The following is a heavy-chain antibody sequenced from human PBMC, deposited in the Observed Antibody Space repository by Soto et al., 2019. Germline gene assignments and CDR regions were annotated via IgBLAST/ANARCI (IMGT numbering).Heavy chain of an antibody. CDR3: ARGRARPNYWGMDV. CDR1: GGTFSSYA. V-gene: IGHV1-69*13. Sequence: VASVKVSCKASGGTFSSYAISWVRQALGQGLEWMGGIIPIFGTANYAQKFQGRVTITADESTSTAYMELSSLRSEDTAVYFCARGRARPNYWGMDVWGKGPPVSV. CDR2: IIPIFGTA. D-gene: IGHD6-6*01. J-gene: IGHJ6*04.